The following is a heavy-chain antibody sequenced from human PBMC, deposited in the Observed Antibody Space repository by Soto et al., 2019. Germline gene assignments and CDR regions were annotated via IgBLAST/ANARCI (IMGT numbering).Heavy chain of an antibody. D-gene: IGHD3-10*01. CDR3: ATRRGAMIDY. CDR2: INYSGTT. Sequence: QLQLQESGPGLLKPSETLSLTCTFSGDSISRSRYSGGWIRQPPGGGLEWIATINYSGTTYYNPSLQSRVTISVDTPKSQFSLKLTSVTAADTAVYYCATRRGAMIDYWGQGTLVTVSS. V-gene: IGHV4-39*01. J-gene: IGHJ4*02. CDR1: GDSISRSRYS.